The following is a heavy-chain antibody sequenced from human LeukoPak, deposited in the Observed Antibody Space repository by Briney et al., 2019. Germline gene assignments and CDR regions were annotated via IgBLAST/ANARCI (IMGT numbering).Heavy chain of an antibody. CDR2: INHSGST. CDR3: AREDYYYDSSGYYSPFDY. J-gene: IGHJ4*02. D-gene: IGHD3-22*01. V-gene: IGHV4-34*01. Sequence: GSLRLSCAASGVTFSNYWSWIRQPPGKGLEWIGEINHSGSTNYNPSLKSRVTISVDTSKNQFSLKLSSVTAADTAVYYCAREDYYYDSSGYYSPFDYWGQGTLVTVSS. CDR1: GVTFSNY.